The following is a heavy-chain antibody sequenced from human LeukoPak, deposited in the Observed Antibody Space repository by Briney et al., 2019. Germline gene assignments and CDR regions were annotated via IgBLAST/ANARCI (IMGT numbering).Heavy chain of an antibody. CDR3: AGGRTDIVVVPATLRNYYFDY. J-gene: IGHJ4*02. CDR1: GYSFIDYY. CDR2: INSNSADT. D-gene: IGHD2-2*01. V-gene: IGHV1-2*02. Sequence: ASVKVSCKTSGYSFIDYYIHWVRQAPGQGLEWMGWINSNSADTNYAQNFQGRVTMTRDTSISTAYMELSSLRSEDTAVYYCAGGRTDIVVVPATLRNYYFDYWGQGTLVTVSS.